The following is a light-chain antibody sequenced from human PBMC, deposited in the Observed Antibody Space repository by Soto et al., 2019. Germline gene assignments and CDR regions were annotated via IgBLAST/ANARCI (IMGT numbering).Light chain of an antibody. V-gene: IGKV3-15*01. CDR3: QQYNKWLLT. CDR2: EAS. J-gene: IGKJ4*01. CDR1: QSVYSN. Sequence: EIVMTQSPATLSVSPGERATLSCRASQSVYSNLAWYQQNPGQPPRLLVYEASTRATGIPARFSGSGSGTEFTLSISSLQSEDFAVYYCQQYNKWLLTFGGGTKVEVK.